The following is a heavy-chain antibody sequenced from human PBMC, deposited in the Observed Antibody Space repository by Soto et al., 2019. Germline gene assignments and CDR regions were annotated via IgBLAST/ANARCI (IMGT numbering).Heavy chain of an antibody. CDR3: ARVAEWIQLWFYFDY. CDR2: IPYDGSNK. Sequence: PGGSLRLSCAASGFTFSSYAMHWVRQAPGKGLEWVAVIPYDGSNKYYADSVKGRFTISRDNSKNTLYLQMNSLRAEDTAVYYCARVAEWIQLWFYFDYWGQGTLVTVSS. D-gene: IGHD5-18*01. J-gene: IGHJ4*02. CDR1: GFTFSSYA. V-gene: IGHV3-30-3*01.